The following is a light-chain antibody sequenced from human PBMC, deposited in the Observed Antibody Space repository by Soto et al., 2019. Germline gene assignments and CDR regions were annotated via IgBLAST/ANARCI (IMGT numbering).Light chain of an antibody. Sequence: QSVLTQPASVSGSPGQSITISCTGTSSDVGGYNYVSWYQQHPGKAPKLLIYDDSNRPSGVSNRFSGSKSGNTASLTISGLRAEYEADYYCCSYTTSSTLVFGGGTKLTVL. CDR3: CSYTTSSTLV. J-gene: IGLJ2*01. CDR2: DDS. CDR1: SSDVGGYNY. V-gene: IGLV2-14*01.